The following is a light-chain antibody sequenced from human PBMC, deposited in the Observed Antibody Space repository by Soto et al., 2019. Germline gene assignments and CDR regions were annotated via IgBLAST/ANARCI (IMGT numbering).Light chain of an antibody. V-gene: IGKV3-20*01. CDR2: GSS. CDR3: HQHGISPFT. CDR1: QSVSSSY. Sequence: VVLTQSPGTLSLSPGERATLSCRASQSVSSSYFAWYQHKAGQAPRLRIYGSSGRATGIPDRFSGGGSGTDFTLTISRLEAEDYAVYYCHQHGISPFTFGPGTKVDI. J-gene: IGKJ3*01.